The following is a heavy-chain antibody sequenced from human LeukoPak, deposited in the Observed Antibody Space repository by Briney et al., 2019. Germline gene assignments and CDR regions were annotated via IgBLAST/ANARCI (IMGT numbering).Heavy chain of an antibody. D-gene: IGHD4-17*01. J-gene: IGHJ4*02. CDR3: ARQAGGGYGDYDSFDY. CDR2: IYPGDSDT. Sequence: GESLKISCKGSGYSFTSYWIGWVRQMPGKGLEWMGIIYPGDSDTRYSPSFQGQVTISADKSISTAYLQWSSLKASDTAMYYCARQAGGGYGDYDSFDYWGQGTLVTVSS. V-gene: IGHV5-51*01. CDR1: GYSFTSYW.